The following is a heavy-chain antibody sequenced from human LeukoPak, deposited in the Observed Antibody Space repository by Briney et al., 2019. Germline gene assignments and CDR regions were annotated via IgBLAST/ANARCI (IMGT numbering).Heavy chain of an antibody. J-gene: IGHJ4*02. CDR2: INAYNGNT. D-gene: IGHD5-18*01. Sequence: ASVKVSCKASGYTFTSYDFSWVRQAPGQGLEWMGWINAYNGNTGYAQKLQGRVTMTTDTSTSTAHMELRSLRSDDTAVYYCAIGYRGYNYWGQGTLVTVSS. CDR3: AIGYRGYNY. V-gene: IGHV1-18*01. CDR1: GYTFTSYD.